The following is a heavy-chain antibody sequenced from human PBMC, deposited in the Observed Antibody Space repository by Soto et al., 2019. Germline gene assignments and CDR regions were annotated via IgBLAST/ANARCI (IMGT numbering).Heavy chain of an antibody. CDR1: GYTFTSYG. CDR3: ARRSMAYGAYFAH. Sequence: QVQLVQSGAEVKKPGASVKVSCKASGYTFTSYGIGCVRQAPGQGLAWMGWISGYNGNPNYAQKLQGRVTMTTDTSTSAAYMGLRSLRSDDTALYYCARRSMAYGAYFAHWGQGTLVTVSA. V-gene: IGHV1-18*01. J-gene: IGHJ4*02. D-gene: IGHD4-17*01. CDR2: ISGYNGNP.